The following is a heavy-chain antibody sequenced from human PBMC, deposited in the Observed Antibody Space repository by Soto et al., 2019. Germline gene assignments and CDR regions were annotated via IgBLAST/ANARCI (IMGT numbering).Heavy chain of an antibody. D-gene: IGHD6-19*01. V-gene: IGHV3-48*02. CDR2: ISSSSSTI. CDR3: ARAPPPGRKSSSDLDY. Sequence: EVQLVESGGGLVQPGGSLRLSCAASGFTFSSYSMNWVRQAPGKGLEWVSYISSSSSTIYYADSVKGRFTISRDNAKNSLYLQMNSLRDEDTAVYYCARAPPPGRKSSSDLDYWGQGTLVTVSS. CDR1: GFTFSSYS. J-gene: IGHJ4*02.